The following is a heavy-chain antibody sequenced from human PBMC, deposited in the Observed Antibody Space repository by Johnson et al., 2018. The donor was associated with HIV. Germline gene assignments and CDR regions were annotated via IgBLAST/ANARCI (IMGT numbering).Heavy chain of an antibody. CDR2: ISYDGSNK. Sequence: QVQLVESGGGLVQPGGSLRLSCAASGFTFSSYAMHWVRQAPGKGLEWVAVISYDGSNKYYADSVKGRFTISRDNSKNTLYLQMNSLRPEDTAVYFCARDGKYSSIGPDAFDVWGQGTMVAVSS. J-gene: IGHJ3*01. D-gene: IGHD6-13*01. CDR1: GFTFSSYA. V-gene: IGHV3-30*14. CDR3: ARDGKYSSIGPDAFDV.